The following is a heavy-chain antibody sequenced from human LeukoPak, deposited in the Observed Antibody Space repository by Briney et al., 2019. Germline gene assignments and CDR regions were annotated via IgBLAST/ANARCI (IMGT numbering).Heavy chain of an antibody. J-gene: IGHJ4*02. V-gene: IGHV3-23*01. D-gene: IGHD2-8*01. CDR2: ISGSGGST. Sequence: PGGSLRLSCAASGFTFSSYAMSWVRQAPGKGLKWISAISGSGGSTYYADSVKGRFTISRDNSKNTLYLQMNSLRAEDTAVYYCAKDQCTNGVCLFDYWGQGTLVTVSS. CDR1: GFTFSSYA. CDR3: AKDQCTNGVCLFDY.